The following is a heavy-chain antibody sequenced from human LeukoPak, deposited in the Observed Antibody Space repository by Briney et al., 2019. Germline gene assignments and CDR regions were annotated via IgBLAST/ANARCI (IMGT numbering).Heavy chain of an antibody. D-gene: IGHD2-2*01. Sequence: PSQTLSLTCTVSGGSISSGGYYWSWIRQHPGRGLEWIAYIYYSGSTYYNPSLKRRVTISVNTSKNQFSLKLSSVTAADPAVYYCASVIRPPPQLLSVQEKYNWFDRWGQGTLVTVSS. CDR2: IYYSGST. V-gene: IGHV4-31*03. CDR3: ASVIRPPPQLLSVQEKYNWFDR. CDR1: GGSISSGGYY. J-gene: IGHJ5*02.